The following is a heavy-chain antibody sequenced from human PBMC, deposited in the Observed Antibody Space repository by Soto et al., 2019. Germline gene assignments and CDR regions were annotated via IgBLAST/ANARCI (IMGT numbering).Heavy chain of an antibody. D-gene: IGHD2-2*01. Sequence: PGEPLNIPCKVAAYSFTGYFIVWMRKMPGKGLEWMGIIYPGDSDTRYSPSFQGQVTISADKSISTAYLQWSSLKASDTAMYSCARLPVPAATPLDYWGQAPLVPVS. J-gene: IGHJ4*02. CDR3: ARLPVPAATPLDY. CDR1: AYSFTGYF. V-gene: IGHV5-51*01. CDR2: IYPGDSDT.